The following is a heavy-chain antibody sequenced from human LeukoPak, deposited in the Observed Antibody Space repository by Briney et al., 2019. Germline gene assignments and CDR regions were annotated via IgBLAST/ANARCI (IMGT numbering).Heavy chain of an antibody. CDR1: GYTFTSYD. CDR2: MNSNSGNT. CDR3: ARGDCSGGTCRYWVDY. J-gene: IGHJ4*02. Sequence: ASVKVSCKASGYTFTSYDINWVRQATGQGLEWMGWMNSNSGNTGCTQKFQGRVTMTMNTSISTAYMELSSLRSEDTAAYYCARGDCSGGTCRYWVDYWGQGALVTVSS. D-gene: IGHD2-15*01. V-gene: IGHV1-8*01.